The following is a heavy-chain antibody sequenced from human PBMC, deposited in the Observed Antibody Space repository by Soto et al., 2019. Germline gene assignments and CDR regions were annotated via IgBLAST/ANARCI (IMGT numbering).Heavy chain of an antibody. Sequence: ASLKVSCKASGYTFTSYDINWVRQATGQGLEWMGWMNPNSGNTGYAQKVEGRVTMTRNTSISTAYMELSSLRSADTAVYYCAREMKTRVMDVWGQGTTVTVSS. CDR2: MNPNSGNT. V-gene: IGHV1-8*01. CDR1: GYTFTSYD. CDR3: AREMKTRVMDV. J-gene: IGHJ6*02.